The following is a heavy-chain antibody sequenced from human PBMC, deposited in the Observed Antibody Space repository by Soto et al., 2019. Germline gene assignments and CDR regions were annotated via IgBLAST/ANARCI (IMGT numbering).Heavy chain of an antibody. CDR2: ISYDGSNK. J-gene: IGHJ5*02. D-gene: IGHD6-13*01. Sequence: QVQLVESGGGVVQPGRSLRLSCAASGFTFSSYGMHWVRQAPGKGLEWVAVISYDGSNKYYADSVKGRFTISRDNSKNTLYLQMNSLRAEDTAVYYCARDPNSSSWYEWGWFDPWGQGTLVTVSS. V-gene: IGHV3-30*03. CDR1: GFTFSSYG. CDR3: ARDPNSSSWYEWGWFDP.